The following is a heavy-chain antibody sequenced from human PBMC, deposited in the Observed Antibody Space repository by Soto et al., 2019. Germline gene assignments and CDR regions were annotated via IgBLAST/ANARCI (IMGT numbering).Heavy chain of an antibody. V-gene: IGHV4-31*03. Sequence: QVQLQESGPGLVKPSQTLSLTCTVSGGSISSGGYYWSWMRQLPGKGLEWIGYIYYSGSTYYNPSLKSRVTMSVDTSKNQGSLKRSSVTAADTAVYYCAIGFSSARRSPELDYWGHGTLVTVST. CDR1: GGSISSGGYY. CDR2: IYYSGST. J-gene: IGHJ4*01. D-gene: IGHD6-6*01. CDR3: AIGFSSARRSPELDY.